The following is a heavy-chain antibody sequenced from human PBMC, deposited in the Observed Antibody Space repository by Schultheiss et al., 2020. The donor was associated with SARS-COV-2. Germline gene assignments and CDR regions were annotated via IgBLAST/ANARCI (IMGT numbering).Heavy chain of an antibody. D-gene: IGHD6-13*01. CDR1: GGSISSYY. V-gene: IGHV4-4*07. Sequence: SETLSLTCTVSGGSISSYYWSWIRQPAGKGLEWIGRIYTSGSTNYNPSLKSRVTIAVDTSKKQFSLKLSSVTAADTAVYYCARHHDIAAAGTSMAWFDPWGQGTLVTVSS. J-gene: IGHJ5*02. CDR2: IYTSGST. CDR3: ARHHDIAAAGTSMAWFDP.